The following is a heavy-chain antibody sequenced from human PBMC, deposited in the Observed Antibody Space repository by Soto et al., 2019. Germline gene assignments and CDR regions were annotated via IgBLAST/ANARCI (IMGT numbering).Heavy chain of an antibody. D-gene: IGHD3-22*01. V-gene: IGHV5-51*01. CDR2: IYPGDSDT. J-gene: IGHJ4*02. Sequence: GESLKISCKGSGYSFTKYWIAWARQMPGKGLEWMGIIYPGDSDTRYSPSFQGQITISADKSINTAYLQWSSLKASDTATYYCARRGDSSGYMDYWGQGIPVTVSS. CDR3: ARRGDSSGYMDY. CDR1: GYSFTKYW.